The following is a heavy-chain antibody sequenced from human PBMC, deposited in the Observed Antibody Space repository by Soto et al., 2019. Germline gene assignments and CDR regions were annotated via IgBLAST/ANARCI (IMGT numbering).Heavy chain of an antibody. CDR2: IIPIFGTA. D-gene: IGHD4-17*01. CDR1: GGTFSSYA. V-gene: IGHV1-69*13. Sequence: GASVKVSCKASGGTFSSYAISWVRQAPGQGLEWMGGIIPIFGTANYAQKFQGRVTITADESKSTAYMELSSLRSEDTAVYYCARVTYGDYLFDYWGQGTPVTVSS. J-gene: IGHJ4*02. CDR3: ARVTYGDYLFDY.